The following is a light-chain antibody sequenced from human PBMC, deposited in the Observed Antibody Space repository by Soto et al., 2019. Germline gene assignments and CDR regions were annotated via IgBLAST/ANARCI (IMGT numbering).Light chain of an antibody. V-gene: IGLV2-14*03. Sequence: QSALTQPASVSGSPGQSTTISCTGTSSDVGGYGYVSWYQQHTGKTPKLMIYDVTNRPSGVSSRFSGSKSGNTASLTISGLQAEDEADYYCASYTTSSTWVFGGGTKVTVL. CDR2: DVT. CDR1: SSDVGGYGY. CDR3: ASYTTSSTWV. J-gene: IGLJ3*02.